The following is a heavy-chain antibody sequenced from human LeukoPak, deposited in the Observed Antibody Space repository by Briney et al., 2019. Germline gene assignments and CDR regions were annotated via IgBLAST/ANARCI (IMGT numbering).Heavy chain of an antibody. CDR2: IIPIFGTA. Sequence: SVKVSCKASGGTFSSYAISWVRQAPGQGLEWMGGIIPIFGTANYAQKFQGRVTMTADESTSTAYMELSSLRSEDTAVYYCARETQPGYSSGWYRSYFDYWGQGTLVTVSS. J-gene: IGHJ4*02. CDR3: ARETQPGYSSGWYRSYFDY. D-gene: IGHD6-19*01. CDR1: GGTFSSYA. V-gene: IGHV1-69*13.